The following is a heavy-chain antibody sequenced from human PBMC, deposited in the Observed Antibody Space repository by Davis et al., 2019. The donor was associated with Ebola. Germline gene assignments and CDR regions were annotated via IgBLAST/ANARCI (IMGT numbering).Heavy chain of an antibody. Sequence: ASVKVSCKASGYTFTSYYMHWVRQAPGQGLEWMGIINPSGGSTSYAQKFQGRVTMTRDTSTSTVYMELSSLRSEDTAVYYCARAHYYDFWSGSKVYYYMDVWGKGTTVTVSS. V-gene: IGHV1-46*01. J-gene: IGHJ6*03. CDR1: GYTFTSYY. CDR2: INPSGGST. D-gene: IGHD3-3*01. CDR3: ARAHYYDFWSGSKVYYYMDV.